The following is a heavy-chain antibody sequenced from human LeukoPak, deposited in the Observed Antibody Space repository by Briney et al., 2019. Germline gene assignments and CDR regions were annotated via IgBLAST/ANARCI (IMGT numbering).Heavy chain of an antibody. CDR3: ARPVAGFDP. CDR2: ILYDGSNK. V-gene: IGHV3-30*02. J-gene: IGHJ5*02. D-gene: IGHD4-23*01. CDR1: GFTFSSYG. Sequence: PGGSLRLSCAASGFTFSSYGIHWVRQAPGKGLEWVAFILYDGSNKFYADSVKGRFTISRDNSKNTLYLQMNSLRAEDTAVYYCARPVAGFDPWGQGTLVTVSS.